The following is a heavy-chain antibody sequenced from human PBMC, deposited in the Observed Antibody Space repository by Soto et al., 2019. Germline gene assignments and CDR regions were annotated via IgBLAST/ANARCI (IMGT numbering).Heavy chain of an antibody. V-gene: IGHV3-23*01. CDR2: ISASSHDT. CDR1: GFTFSSYA. Sequence: GGSLRLSCEDSGFTFSSYAMGWVRQAPRKGLEWVSTISASSHDTYYADSVKGRFTISKDNSKNTLYLQMNSLRAEDTAVYYCAKVRLRFLEWFLFDYWGQGTLVTVSS. D-gene: IGHD3-3*01. J-gene: IGHJ4*02. CDR3: AKVRLRFLEWFLFDY.